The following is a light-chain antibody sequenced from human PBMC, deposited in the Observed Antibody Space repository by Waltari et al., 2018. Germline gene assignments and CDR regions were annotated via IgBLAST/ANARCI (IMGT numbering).Light chain of an antibody. CDR3: QQYYSTPVT. CDR1: QSVLSSSNNKNY. V-gene: IGKV4-1*01. J-gene: IGKJ4*01. CDR2: WAS. Sequence: DIVMTQSPDSLAVSLGERATINCKSSQSVLSSSNNKNYLAWYQQKPGQPPKLVIYWASTRESGVPDRFSGSGSGTDFTLTISSLQAEDVAVYYGQQYYSTPVTFGGGTKLEI.